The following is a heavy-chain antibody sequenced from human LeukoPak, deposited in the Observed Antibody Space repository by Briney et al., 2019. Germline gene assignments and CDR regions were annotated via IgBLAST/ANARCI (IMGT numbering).Heavy chain of an antibody. V-gene: IGHV1-69*05. CDR2: IIPIFGTA. Sequence: SVKVSCKASGGTFSSYAISWVRQAPGQGLEWMGGIIPIFGTANYAQKFQGRVTITTDESTSTAYMELSSLRSEDTAVYYCARANPSSSRYNYYYYMDVWGKGTTVTVSS. D-gene: IGHD6-13*01. CDR3: ARANPSSSRYNYYYYMDV. J-gene: IGHJ6*03. CDR1: GGTFSSYA.